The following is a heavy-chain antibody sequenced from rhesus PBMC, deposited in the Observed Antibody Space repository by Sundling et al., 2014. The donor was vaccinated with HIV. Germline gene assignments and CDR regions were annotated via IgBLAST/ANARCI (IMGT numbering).Heavy chain of an antibody. CDR2: ISGSAATT. Sequence: QVQLQESGPGLVKPSETLSLTCAVSGGSISSNYWSWIRQPPGKGLEWIGRISGSAATTRFNPSLKSRVTMSKDTSKNQFSLKLSSVTAADTAVYYCARTGPWTGYYSFDYWGQGVLVTVSS. J-gene: IGHJ4*01. V-gene: IGHV4-147*01. CDR3: ARTGPWTGYYSFDY. D-gene: IGHD3-3*01. CDR1: GGSISSNY.